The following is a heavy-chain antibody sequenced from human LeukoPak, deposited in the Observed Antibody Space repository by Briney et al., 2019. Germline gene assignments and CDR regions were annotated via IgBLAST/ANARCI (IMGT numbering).Heavy chain of an antibody. J-gene: IGHJ1*01. V-gene: IGHV1-18*01. CDR3: VRDDFWSGYRYFQH. CDR2: ISAYNGNT. Sequence: ASVKVSCKASGYTFTSYGISWVRQAPGQGLEWMGWISAYNGNTNYAQKLQGRVTMTTDTSTSTAYMELRSLRSDDTAVYYCVRDDFWSGYRYFQHWGQGTLVTVSS. CDR1: GYTFTSYG. D-gene: IGHD3-3*01.